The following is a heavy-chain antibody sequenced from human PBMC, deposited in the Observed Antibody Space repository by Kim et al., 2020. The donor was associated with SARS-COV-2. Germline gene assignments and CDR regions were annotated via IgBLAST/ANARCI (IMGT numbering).Heavy chain of an antibody. CDR1: GGSFSGYY. CDR3: ARAKGDGSGSYYY. J-gene: IGHJ4*02. V-gene: IGHV4-34*01. D-gene: IGHD3-10*01. CDR2: INHSGST. Sequence: SETLSLTCAVYGGSFSGYYWSWIRQPPGKGLEWIGEINHSGSTNYNPSLKSRVTISVDTSKNQFSLKLSSVTAADTAVYYCARAKGDGSGSYYYWCQGTL.